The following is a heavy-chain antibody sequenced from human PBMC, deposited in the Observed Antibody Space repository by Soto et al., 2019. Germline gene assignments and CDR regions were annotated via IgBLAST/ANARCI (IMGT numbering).Heavy chain of an antibody. V-gene: IGHV1-3*01. D-gene: IGHD5-12*01. CDR3: ARIRGYDYYYYYGMDV. Sequence: GASVKVSCKASGYTFTSYAMHWVRQAPGQRLEWMGWINAGNGNTKYSQKFQGRVTITRDTSASTAYMELSSLRSEDTAVYYCARIRGYDYYYYYGMDVWGQGTTVTVSS. CDR1: GYTFTSYA. CDR2: INAGNGNT. J-gene: IGHJ6*02.